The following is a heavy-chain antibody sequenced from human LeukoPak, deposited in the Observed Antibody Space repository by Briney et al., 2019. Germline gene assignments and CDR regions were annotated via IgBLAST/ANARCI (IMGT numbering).Heavy chain of an antibody. D-gene: IGHD1-26*01. J-gene: IGHJ4*02. Sequence: PGESLKISCQRSGSSFTSYWIGWVRQLPGKGLEWMGLIYPGDSDTRYSPSFQGQVTISADKSISTAYLQWSSLKASDTAMYYCARHRGSGSYLEFDYWGQGTLVTVSS. CDR1: GSSFTSYW. V-gene: IGHV5-51*01. CDR2: IYPGDSDT. CDR3: ARHRGSGSYLEFDY.